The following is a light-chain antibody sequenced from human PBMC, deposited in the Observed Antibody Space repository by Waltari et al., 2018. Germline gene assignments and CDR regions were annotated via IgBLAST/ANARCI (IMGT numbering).Light chain of an antibody. Sequence: EIVLTQSPGTLSLSPGERATLSCWASQSVSSSHLAWYQQKPGQAPSLLIYGTSSRATGIPDRFSVSGSGTDFTLTISRLEPEDFAVYYCQQYGSSPPYTFGQGTKLEIK. CDR3: QQYGSSPPYT. J-gene: IGKJ2*01. CDR2: GTS. CDR1: QSVSSSH. V-gene: IGKV3-20*01.